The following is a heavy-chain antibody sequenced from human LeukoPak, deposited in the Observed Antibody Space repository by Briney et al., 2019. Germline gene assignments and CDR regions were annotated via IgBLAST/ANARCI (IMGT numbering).Heavy chain of an antibody. CDR2: ISSSGSTI. D-gene: IGHD3-10*01. CDR1: GFTFSDYY. V-gene: IGHV3-11*01. CDR3: ARGAHAVGSYYKPIRLVDY. Sequence: GGSLRLSCAASGFTFSDYYMSWIRQAPGKGLEWVSYISSSGSTIYYADSVKGRFTISRDNAKNSLYLQMNSLRAEDTAVYYCARGAHAVGSYYKPIRLVDYWGQGTLVTVSS. J-gene: IGHJ4*02.